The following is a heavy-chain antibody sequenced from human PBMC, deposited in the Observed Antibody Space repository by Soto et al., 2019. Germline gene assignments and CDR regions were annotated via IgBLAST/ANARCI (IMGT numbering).Heavy chain of an antibody. J-gene: IGHJ1*01. V-gene: IGHV3-30-3*01. CDR1: GFTFSSYA. Sequence: PGGSLRLSCAASGFTFSSYAMHWVRQAPGKGLEWVAVISYDGSNKYYADSVKGRFTISRDNSKNTLYLQMNSLRAEDTAVYYCVKEHVNGWPNLEFWGQGALVT. CDR2: ISYDGSNK. D-gene: IGHD1-1*01. CDR3: VKEHVNGWPNLEF.